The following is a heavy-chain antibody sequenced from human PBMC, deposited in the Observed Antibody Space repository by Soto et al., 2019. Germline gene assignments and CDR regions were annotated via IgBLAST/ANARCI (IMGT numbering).Heavy chain of an antibody. CDR1: GFTFSRNT. CDR2: ITSSGSYV. Sequence: GGSLRLSCVTSGFTFSRNTMNWVRQAPGKGLEWVASITSSGSYVYYADSVKGRFSASRGNAKNSLSLQMDSLRPDDTAIYFCVKDEGIEAMDVWGQGTTVTVSS. D-gene: IGHD3-3*02. J-gene: IGHJ6*02. CDR3: VKDEGIEAMDV. V-gene: IGHV3-21*01.